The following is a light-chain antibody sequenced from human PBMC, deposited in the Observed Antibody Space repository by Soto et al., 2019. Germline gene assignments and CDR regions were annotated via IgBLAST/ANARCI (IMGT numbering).Light chain of an antibody. Sequence: EIVMTQSPATLSVSPGERATLSCRASQSVSSNLAWYQQKPGQAPRLLIYGASTRATGIPARFSGSGSGTECTLTISSLQSEDFAVYYCQQNNKWPPWTFGQGTKVESK. CDR2: GAS. CDR1: QSVSSN. CDR3: QQNNKWPPWT. J-gene: IGKJ1*01. V-gene: IGKV3-15*01.